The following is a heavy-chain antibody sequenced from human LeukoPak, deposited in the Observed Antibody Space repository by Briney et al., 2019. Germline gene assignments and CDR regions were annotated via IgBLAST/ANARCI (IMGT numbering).Heavy chain of an antibody. D-gene: IGHD3-3*01. CDR3: ARDQEITISGRRHSRFDP. V-gene: IGHV1-46*01. J-gene: IGHJ5*02. Sequence: ASVKVSCKTSGYTFRSFSINWVRQAPGQGLEWMGIINPNVGSTNYAQKFQDRLTMTSDTSTSTVSMELSSLRSEDTAVYLCARDQEITISGRRHSRFDPWGQGTLVTVSS. CDR1: GYTFRSFS. CDR2: INPNVGST.